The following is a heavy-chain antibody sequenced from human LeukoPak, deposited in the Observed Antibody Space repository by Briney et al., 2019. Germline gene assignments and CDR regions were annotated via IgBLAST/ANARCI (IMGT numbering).Heavy chain of an antibody. V-gene: IGHV4-59*01. D-gene: IGHD7-27*01. CDR2: IYYSGST. J-gene: IGHJ4*02. Sequence: SETLSLTCTVSGGSISSYYWSWIRQPPGKGLEWIGYIYYSGSTNYNPSLKSRVTISVDTSKNQFSLKLSSVTAADTAVYYCARGMGIRYFDYWGQGTLVTVSS. CDR1: GGSISSYY. CDR3: ARGMGIRYFDY.